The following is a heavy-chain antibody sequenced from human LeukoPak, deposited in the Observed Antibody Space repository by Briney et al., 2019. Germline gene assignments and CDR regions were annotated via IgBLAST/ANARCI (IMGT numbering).Heavy chain of an antibody. CDR2: IDSHNGDR. CDR1: GYSFVFFG. J-gene: IGHJ4*02. D-gene: IGHD1-26*01. V-gene: IGHV1-18*01. CDR3: ARAVSGSLYGDFDS. Sequence: ASAKVSCKASGYSFVFFGVSWVRQAPGQGLEWMGWIDSHNGDRNYADKFQDRATMTTDTSTTTSYMELRSLRSDDTAVYYCARAVSGSLYGDFDSWGQGTLVTVSA.